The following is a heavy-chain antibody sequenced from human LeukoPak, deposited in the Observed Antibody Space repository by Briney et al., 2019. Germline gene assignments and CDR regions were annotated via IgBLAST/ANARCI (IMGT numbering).Heavy chain of an antibody. J-gene: IGHJ6*03. CDR1: GYTFTGYY. V-gene: IGHV1-2*02. Sequence: EASVTVSCKASGYTFTGYYMHWVRQAPGQGLEWMGWINPNSGGTNYAQKFQGRVTMTRDTSISTAYMELSRLRSDDTAVYYCARSPLHYYDSSGYYYYYYMDVWGKGTTVTVSS. D-gene: IGHD3-22*01. CDR2: INPNSGGT. CDR3: ARSPLHYYDSSGYYYYYYMDV.